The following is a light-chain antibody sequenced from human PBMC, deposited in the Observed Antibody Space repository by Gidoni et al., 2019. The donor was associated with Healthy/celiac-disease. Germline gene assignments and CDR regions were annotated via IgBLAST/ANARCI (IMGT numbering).Light chain of an antibody. CDR3: QQYDNLPFT. CDR1: QDISNY. Sequence: DIQMTQSPSSLSASVGDRVTIPCQASQDISNYLNWYQQKPGKAPKLLIYYASNLETGVPSRFSGSGSGTDFTFTISSLQPEDIATYYCQQYDNLPFTFGPGTKVDIK. V-gene: IGKV1-33*01. CDR2: YAS. J-gene: IGKJ3*01.